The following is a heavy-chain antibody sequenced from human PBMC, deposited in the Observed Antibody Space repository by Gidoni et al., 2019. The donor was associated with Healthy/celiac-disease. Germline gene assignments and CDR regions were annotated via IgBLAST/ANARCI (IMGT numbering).Heavy chain of an antibody. CDR1: CGSISSSSSY. Sequence: QLQLQESGPGLVKPSKTLSLTCTGSCGSISSSSSYWGWIRQPPGKGLEWIGSIYYSGRTYYNPSLKGRVTISVDTSKNPFSLKWSYVTAADTAVYYCAMYYYDSSLDWFDPWGQGTLVTVSS. V-gene: IGHV4-39*01. J-gene: IGHJ5*02. CDR2: IYYSGRT. CDR3: AMYYYDSSLDWFDP. D-gene: IGHD3-22*01.